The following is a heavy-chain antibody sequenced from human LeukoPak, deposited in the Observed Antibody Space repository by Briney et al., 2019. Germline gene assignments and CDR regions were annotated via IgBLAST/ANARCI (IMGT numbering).Heavy chain of an antibody. V-gene: IGHV4-59*01. CDR1: GGSISSYY. CDR3: ARGGDYGSGSYYRN. CDR2: IYYSGST. J-gene: IGHJ4*02. Sequence: KPSETLSLTCTVSGGSISSYYWSWIRQPAGKGLEWIGYIYYSGSTNYNPSLKSRVTISVGTSKNQFSLKLSSVTAADTAVYYCARGGDYGSGSYYRNWGQGTLVTVSS. D-gene: IGHD3-10*01.